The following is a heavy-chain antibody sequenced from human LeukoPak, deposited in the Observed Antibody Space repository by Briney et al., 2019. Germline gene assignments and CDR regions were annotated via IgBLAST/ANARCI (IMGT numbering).Heavy chain of an antibody. D-gene: IGHD2-2*01. V-gene: IGHV1-69*13. CDR1: GGTFSSYA. CDR2: IIPIFGTA. CDR3: AGYCSSTSCYAGQVPARFDP. J-gene: IGHJ5*02. Sequence: ASVKVSCKASGGTFSSYAISWVRQAPGQGLEWMGGIIPIFGTANYAQKFQGRVTITADESTSTAYMELSSLRSEDTAVYYCAGYCSSTSCYAGQVPARFDPWGQGTLVTVSS.